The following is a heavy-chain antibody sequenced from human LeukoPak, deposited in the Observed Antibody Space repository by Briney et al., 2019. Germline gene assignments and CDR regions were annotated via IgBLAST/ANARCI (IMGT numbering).Heavy chain of an antibody. Sequence: GGSLRLSCAASGFTFSSYAMHWVRQAPGKGLEWVAVISYDGSNKYYADSVKGRFTISRDNSKNTLYLQMNSLRAEDTAVYYCASQYGDYFDYWGQGTLVTVSS. D-gene: IGHD4-17*01. CDR3: ASQYGDYFDY. CDR2: ISYDGSNK. J-gene: IGHJ4*02. V-gene: IGHV3-30-3*01. CDR1: GFTFSSYA.